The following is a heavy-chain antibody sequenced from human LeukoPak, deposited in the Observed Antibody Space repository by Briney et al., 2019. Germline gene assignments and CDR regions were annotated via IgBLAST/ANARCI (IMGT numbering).Heavy chain of an antibody. J-gene: IGHJ4*02. Sequence: PSETLSLTCTVSGGSISSSSYYWGWIRQPPGKGLEWIGSIYYSGSTYYNPSLKSRVTISVDTSKNQFSLKLGSVTAADTGVYYCARLDTAMVGYWGQGTLVTVSS. CDR3: ARLDTAMVGY. V-gene: IGHV4-39*01. CDR2: IYYSGST. CDR1: GGSISSSSYY. D-gene: IGHD5-18*01.